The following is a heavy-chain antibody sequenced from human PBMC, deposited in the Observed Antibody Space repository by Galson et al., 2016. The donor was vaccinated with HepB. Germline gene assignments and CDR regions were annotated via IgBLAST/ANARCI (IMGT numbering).Heavy chain of an antibody. J-gene: IGHJ4*02. CDR1: GGSISRYY. V-gene: IGHV4-59*01. CDR2: IYDSGYT. CDR3: ARDYNGVLY. D-gene: IGHD3-10*01. Sequence: ETLSLTCTVSGGSISRYYWTWMRQPPGKGLEWIGYIYDSGYTNYDPSLQSRVTISVDPSKNQFSLKLRSVTAADTAVYYCARDYNGVLYWGQGTLVTVSS.